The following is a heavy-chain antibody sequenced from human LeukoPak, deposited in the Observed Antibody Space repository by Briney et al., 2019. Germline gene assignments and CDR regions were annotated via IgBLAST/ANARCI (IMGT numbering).Heavy chain of an antibody. CDR3: ARNFLWSSTTFSYYYYMDV. J-gene: IGHJ6*03. CDR2: INHSGST. CDR1: GGSFSGYY. D-gene: IGHD2-21*01. Sequence: SETLSLTCAVYGGSFSGYYWSWIRQPPGKGLEWIGEINHSGSTNYNPSLKSRVTISVDTSKNQFSLKLSSVTAADTAVYYCARNFLWSSTTFSYYYYMDVWGKGTTVTVSS. V-gene: IGHV4-34*01.